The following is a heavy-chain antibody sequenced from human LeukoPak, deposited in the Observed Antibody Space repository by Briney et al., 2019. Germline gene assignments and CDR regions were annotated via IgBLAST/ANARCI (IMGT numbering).Heavy chain of an antibody. CDR1: GFTFDDYG. D-gene: IGHD1-26*01. V-gene: IGHV3-23*01. J-gene: IGHJ4*02. CDR2: ISNSGGST. CDR3: AKDRNSGNYYQTGDFHY. Sequence: GGSLRLSCAASGFTFDDYGMSWVRQAPGKGLEWVSGISNSGGSTYYADSVKGRFTISRDNSKNTLYLQMNSLRAEDTALYYCAKDRNSGNYYQTGDFHYWGQGTLVTVSS.